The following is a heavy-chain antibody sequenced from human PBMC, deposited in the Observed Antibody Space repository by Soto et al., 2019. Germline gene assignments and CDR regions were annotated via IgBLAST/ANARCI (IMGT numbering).Heavy chain of an antibody. CDR3: VRDSGNGWKDY. CDR1: GGSISSTNW. J-gene: IGHJ4*02. CDR2: IDHSGST. Sequence: QVQLQESGPGLVKPSGTLSLTCAVSGGSISSTNWWNRVRQPPGKGLEWIGEIDHSGSTNYNPSLKSRVTMSVDKPKNQFSLKLSSVTAADTAVYYCVRDSGNGWKDYWGQGTLVTVSS. D-gene: IGHD6-19*01. V-gene: IGHV4-4*02.